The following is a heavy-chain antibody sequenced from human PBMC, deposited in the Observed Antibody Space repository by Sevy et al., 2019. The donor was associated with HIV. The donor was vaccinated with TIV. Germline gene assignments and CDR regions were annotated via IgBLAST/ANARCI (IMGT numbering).Heavy chain of an antibody. CDR3: ASQPGYRSTYYGFSLSRTFDS. Sequence: SETLSLTCSVSGGSITSNNYYWGWIRQPPGKGLEWIGSIYHSGNTYYNPSLKSRVTVSVDTSRCHFSLKVTSVAASATAVYFCASQPGYRSTYYGFSLSRTFDSWGPGTLVTVSS. CDR1: GGSITSNNYY. V-gene: IGHV4-39*01. D-gene: IGHD6-19*01. CDR2: IYHSGNT. J-gene: IGHJ4*02.